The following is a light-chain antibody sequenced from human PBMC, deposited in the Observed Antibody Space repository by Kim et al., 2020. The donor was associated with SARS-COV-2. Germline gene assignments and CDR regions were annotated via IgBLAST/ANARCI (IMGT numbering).Light chain of an antibody. J-gene: IGKJ4*01. Sequence: DVQMTQSPSAMSASVGDSVTITCRASQAIGNYLVWFQQKPGKGPKRLIYAASTLESGVPSRFSGSGSGTEFTLTISSLQPEDSATYFCLKQNVYPLTFGGGTKGDIK. CDR3: LKQNVYPLT. CDR1: QAIGNY. V-gene: IGKV1-17*03. CDR2: AAS.